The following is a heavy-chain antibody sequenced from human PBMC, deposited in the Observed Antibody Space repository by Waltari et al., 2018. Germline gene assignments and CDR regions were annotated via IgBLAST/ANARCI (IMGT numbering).Heavy chain of an antibody. J-gene: IGHJ4*02. CDR3: ARASELAGSFDY. Sequence: EVQLVDSGGGLVQPGGPLSSSGQASGSTFSGYWLSWARLAPGKGLEWVANIKQDGSEKYYVDSVKGRFTISRDNAKNSLYLQMNSLRAEDTAVYYCARASELAGSFDYWGQGTLVTVSS. CDR2: IKQDGSEK. V-gene: IGHV3-7*01. CDR1: GSTFSGYW. D-gene: IGHD1-26*01.